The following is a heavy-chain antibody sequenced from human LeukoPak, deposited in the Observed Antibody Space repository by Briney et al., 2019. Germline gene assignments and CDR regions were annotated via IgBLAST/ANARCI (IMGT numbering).Heavy chain of an antibody. CDR1: GFTFSSYG. Sequence: QPGGSLRLSCAASGFTFSSYGMHWVRQAPGKGLEWVAFIRYDGSNKYYADSVKGRFTISRDNSKNTPYLQMNSLRAEDTAVYYCATSQEEQWLVPFDYWGQGTLVTVSS. J-gene: IGHJ4*02. CDR2: IRYDGSNK. V-gene: IGHV3-30*02. CDR3: ATSQEEQWLVPFDY. D-gene: IGHD6-19*01.